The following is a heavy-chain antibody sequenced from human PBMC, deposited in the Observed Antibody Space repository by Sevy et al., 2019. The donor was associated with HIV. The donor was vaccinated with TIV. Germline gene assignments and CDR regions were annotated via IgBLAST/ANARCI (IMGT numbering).Heavy chain of an antibody. CDR2: ISGSGGNT. CDR3: AKDPYDYVWGSYRYNDAFDI. D-gene: IGHD3-16*02. J-gene: IGHJ3*02. CDR1: GFTFSSYA. Sequence: GGSLRLSCAASGFTFSSYAMSWVRQAPGKGLEWVSAISGSGGNTYDAGSVNGRFTISRDNSKNTLYLQMNSLRDEDTAVYYCAKDPYDYVWGSYRYNDAFDIWGQRTMVTVSS. V-gene: IGHV3-23*01.